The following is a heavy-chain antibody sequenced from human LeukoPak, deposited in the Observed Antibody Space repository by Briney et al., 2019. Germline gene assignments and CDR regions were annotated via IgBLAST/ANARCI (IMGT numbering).Heavy chain of an antibody. Sequence: GGSLRLSCAASGFTFSSYAMSWVRQAPGKGLEWVSAISGSRGSTYYADSVKGRFTISRDNSKNTLYLQMNSLRAEDTAVYYCAKDDGEVTTNYFDYWGQGTLVTVSS. V-gene: IGHV3-23*01. CDR1: GFTFSSYA. CDR3: AKDDGEVTTNYFDY. D-gene: IGHD4-17*01. CDR2: ISGSRGST. J-gene: IGHJ4*02.